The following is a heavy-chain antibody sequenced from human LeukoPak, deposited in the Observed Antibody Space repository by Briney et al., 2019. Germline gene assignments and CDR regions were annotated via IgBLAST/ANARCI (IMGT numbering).Heavy chain of an antibody. V-gene: IGHV3-66*01. J-gene: IGHJ4*02. Sequence: PGGSLRLSCAASGFTVSSNYMSWVRQAPGKGLEWVSVIYSGGSTYYADSVKGRFTISRDNSKNTLYLQMNSLRAEDTAVYYCARDLGLHYFDYWGQGTLVTVSS. CDR2: IYSGGST. CDR1: GFTVSSNY. D-gene: IGHD3/OR15-3a*01. CDR3: ARDLGLHYFDY.